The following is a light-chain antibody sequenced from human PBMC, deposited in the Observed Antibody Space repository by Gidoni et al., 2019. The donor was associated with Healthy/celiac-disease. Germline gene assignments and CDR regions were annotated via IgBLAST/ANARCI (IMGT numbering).Light chain of an antibody. Sequence: DIQLTQSPSFLSASVGYRVTITCRASQGISSYLAWYQQKPGKAPKLLIYAASTLQSGVPSRFSCSGSGTEFTLTISILQPEDFATYSCQQLNSYPPCSFGQGTKLEIK. CDR2: AAS. V-gene: IGKV1-9*01. J-gene: IGKJ2*04. CDR1: QGISSY. CDR3: QQLNSYPPCS.